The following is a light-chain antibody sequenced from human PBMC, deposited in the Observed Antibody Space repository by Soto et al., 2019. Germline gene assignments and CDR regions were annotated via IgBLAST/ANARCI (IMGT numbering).Light chain of an antibody. J-gene: IGLJ2*01. CDR3: CSYAGSDNHVV. Sequence: QSALTQPPSASGSPGQSVTLSCTGTSSDVGAYNYVSWYQQHPGKAPKLIIYDVSQRPSGVPDRFSGSKSGNTASLTVSGLQAEDEADYYCCSYAGSDNHVVFGGGTKLTVL. CDR1: SSDVGAYNY. CDR2: DVS. V-gene: IGLV2-8*01.